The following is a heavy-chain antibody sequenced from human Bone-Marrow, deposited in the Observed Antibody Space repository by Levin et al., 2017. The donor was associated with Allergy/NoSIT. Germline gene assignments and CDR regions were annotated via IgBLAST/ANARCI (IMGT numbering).Heavy chain of an antibody. CDR3: TKDISESYFDVPFEH. J-gene: IGHJ4*02. CDR1: GFTFDDYA. V-gene: IGHV3-9*01. D-gene: IGHD3-10*01. Sequence: SLKISCAASGFTFDDYAMHWVRQVPGKGLEWISGISRNSRSIGYADSVKGRFTMSRDSAKKSVYLEMNSLRPEETALYYGTKDISESYFDVPFEHWGQGALVTVSS. CDR2: ISRNSRSI.